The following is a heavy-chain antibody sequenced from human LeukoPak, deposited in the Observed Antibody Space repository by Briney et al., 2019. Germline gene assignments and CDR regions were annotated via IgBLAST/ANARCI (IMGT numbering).Heavy chain of an antibody. CDR3: AELGITMIGGV. V-gene: IGHV3-48*03. Sequence: GGSLRLSCAASGFTFSNYAMSWVRQASGKGLEWVSYISSSGSTIYYADSVKGRFTISRDNAKNSLYLQMNSLRAEDTAVYYCAELGITMIGGVWGKGTTVTISS. CDR2: ISSSGSTI. J-gene: IGHJ6*04. CDR1: GFTFSNYA. D-gene: IGHD3-10*02.